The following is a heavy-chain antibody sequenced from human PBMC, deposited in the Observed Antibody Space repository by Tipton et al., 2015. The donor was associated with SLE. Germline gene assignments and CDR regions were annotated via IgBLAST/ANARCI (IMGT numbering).Heavy chain of an antibody. CDR1: GGTFSSYA. D-gene: IGHD2/OR15-2a*01. CDR3: ARTSAFRNWFDP. V-gene: IGHV1-18*01. CDR2: ISAYNGNT. J-gene: IGHJ5*02. Sequence: QSGAEVKKPGSSVKVSCKASGGTFSSYAISWVRQAPGQGLEWLGWISAYNGNTNYAQRLQGRVTMTTDTSTSTAYMELRSLRSDDTAVYYCARTSAFRNWFDPWGQGTLVTVSS.